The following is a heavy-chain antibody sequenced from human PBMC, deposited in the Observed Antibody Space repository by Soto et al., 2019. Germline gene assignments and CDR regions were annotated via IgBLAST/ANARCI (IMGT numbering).Heavy chain of an antibody. Sequence: GASVKVSCKASGGTFSSYAISWVRQAPGQGLEWMGGIIPIFGTANYAQKFQGRVTITADKSTSTAYMELSSLRSEDTAVYYCARTNDFCSGYYIRHYYYGMDVWGQGTTVTVSS. CDR3: ARTNDFCSGYYIRHYYYGMDV. V-gene: IGHV1-69*06. CDR1: GGTFSSYA. D-gene: IGHD3-3*01. J-gene: IGHJ6*02. CDR2: IIPIFGTA.